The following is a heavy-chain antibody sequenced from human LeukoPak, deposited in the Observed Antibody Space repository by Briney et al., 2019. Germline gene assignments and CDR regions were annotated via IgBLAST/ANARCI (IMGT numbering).Heavy chain of an antibody. V-gene: IGHV3-21*01. CDR2: ISSSSSYI. CDR3: ARDQLFDWLSAFRFDP. J-gene: IGHJ5*02. Sequence: PGGSLRLSCAASGFTFSSYSMNWVRQAPGKGLEWVSSISSSSSYIYYADSVKGRFTISRDNAKNSLYLQMNSLRAEDTAVYYCARDQLFDWLSAFRFDPWGQGTLVTVSS. CDR1: GFTFSSYS. D-gene: IGHD3-9*01.